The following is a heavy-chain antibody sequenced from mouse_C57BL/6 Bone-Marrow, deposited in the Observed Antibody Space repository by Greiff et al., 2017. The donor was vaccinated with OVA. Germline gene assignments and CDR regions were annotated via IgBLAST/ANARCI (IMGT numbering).Heavy chain of an antibody. D-gene: IGHD1-1*01. V-gene: IGHV1-76*01. CDR3: ARSGGSSGFYAMDY. CDR2: IYPGSGNT. CDR1: GYTFTDYY. Sequence: QVQLQQSGAELVRPGASVKLSCKASGYTFTDYYINWVKQRPGQGLEWIARIYPGSGNTYYNEKFKGKATLTADKSSSTAYMELRSLTSEDSAVYFCARSGGSSGFYAMDYWGQGTSVTVSS. J-gene: IGHJ4*01.